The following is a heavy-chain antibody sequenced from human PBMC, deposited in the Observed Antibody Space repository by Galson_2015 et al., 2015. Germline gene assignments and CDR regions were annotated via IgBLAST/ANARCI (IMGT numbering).Heavy chain of an antibody. CDR1: GILVRDHG. CDR2: IWSDGIQK. Sequence: SLRLSCAASGILVRDHGLHWVRQAPGKGLEWVADIWSDGIQKYYTDSVKGRFIISRDNSQNTLYLHMNSLTAEDTAIYYCARDLSYYGLWFDPWGQGTRVTVSP. V-gene: IGHV3-33*01. CDR3: ARDLSYYGLWFDP. J-gene: IGHJ5*02. D-gene: IGHD4-17*01.